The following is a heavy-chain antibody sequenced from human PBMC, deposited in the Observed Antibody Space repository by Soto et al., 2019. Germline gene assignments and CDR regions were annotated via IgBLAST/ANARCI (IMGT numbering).Heavy chain of an antibody. V-gene: IGHV1-8*01. CDR2: MNPNSGNT. D-gene: IGHD3-10*01. J-gene: IGHJ5*02. Sequence: QVQLVQSGAEVKKPGASVKVSCKASGYTFTSYDINWVRQATGQGREWMGWMNPNSGNTGYAQKFQGRVTMTRNTSISTAYMELRSLRSEDTAVYYCAREWNVLLWFGELSGWFDPWGQGTLVTVSS. CDR1: GYTFTSYD. CDR3: AREWNVLLWFGELSGWFDP.